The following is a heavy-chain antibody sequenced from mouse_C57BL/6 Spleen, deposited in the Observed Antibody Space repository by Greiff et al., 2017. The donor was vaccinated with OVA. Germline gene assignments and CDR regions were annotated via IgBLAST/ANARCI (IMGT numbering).Heavy chain of an antibody. Sequence: QVQLKESGPELVKPGASVKISCKASGYAFSSSWMNWVKQRPGKGLEWIGRIYPGDGDTNYNGKFKGKATLTADKSSSTAYMQLSSLTSEDSAVYFCARGGTERYYAMDYWGQGTSVTVSS. CDR2: IYPGDGDT. CDR1: GYAFSSSW. CDR3: ARGGTERYYAMDY. V-gene: IGHV1-82*01. D-gene: IGHD2-14*01. J-gene: IGHJ4*01.